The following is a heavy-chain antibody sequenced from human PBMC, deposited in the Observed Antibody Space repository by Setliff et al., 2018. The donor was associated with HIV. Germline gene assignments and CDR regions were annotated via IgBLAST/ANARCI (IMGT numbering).Heavy chain of an antibody. V-gene: IGHV4-59*01. CDR3: ARVGDLGSTYYFDY. Sequence: SETLSLTCSVTGGSIRSYYWSWIRQSPGKGLEWIGYIYFSGSTSYNPSLKSRLTISVDTSKNQFSLKLSSVTAADTAVYYCARVGDLGSTYYFDYWGQGALVT. CDR2: IYFSGST. J-gene: IGHJ4*02. CDR1: GGSIRSYY. D-gene: IGHD1-26*01.